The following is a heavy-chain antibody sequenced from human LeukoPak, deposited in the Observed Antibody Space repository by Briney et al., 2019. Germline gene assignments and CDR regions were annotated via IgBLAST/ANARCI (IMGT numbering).Heavy chain of an antibody. Sequence: PSQTLSLTCIVSGGSISSGGYYWSWIRQHPGKGLEWIGYIYYSGSTYYNPSLKSRVTISVDTSKNQFSLKLSSVTAADTAVYYCARDAYYYDSSGYPGYYYYGMDVWGQGTTVTVSS. CDR3: ARDAYYYDSSGYPGYYYYGMDV. V-gene: IGHV4-31*03. CDR2: IYYSGST. CDR1: GGSISSGGYY. D-gene: IGHD3-22*01. J-gene: IGHJ6*02.